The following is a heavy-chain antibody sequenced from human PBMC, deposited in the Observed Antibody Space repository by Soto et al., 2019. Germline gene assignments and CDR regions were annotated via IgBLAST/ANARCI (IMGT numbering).Heavy chain of an antibody. Sequence: GGSLRLSCAASGFTFSSFWMTWVRQAPGKGLEWVANIKQDGSEKYYVDSVKGRFTISRDNARNSLFLEMKSLRSEDTAVYSCVRDRSGSYLEGFDYWGQGTLVTVSS. CDR2: IKQDGSEK. D-gene: IGHD1-26*01. J-gene: IGHJ4*02. CDR1: GFTFSSFW. V-gene: IGHV3-7*01. CDR3: VRDRSGSYLEGFDY.